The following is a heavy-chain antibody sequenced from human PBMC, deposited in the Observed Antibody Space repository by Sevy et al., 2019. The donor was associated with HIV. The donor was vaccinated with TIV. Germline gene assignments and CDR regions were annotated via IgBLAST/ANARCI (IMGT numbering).Heavy chain of an antibody. D-gene: IGHD6-25*01. Sequence: ASVKVSCKASGYTFTSYDINWVRQATGQGLEWMGWMNPNSGNTGYAQKFQGRVTMTRNTSIGTAYMELSSLRSEDTAVYYCARAGIAAGDAFDIWGQGTMVTVSS. V-gene: IGHV1-8*01. CDR2: MNPNSGNT. J-gene: IGHJ3*02. CDR1: GYTFTSYD. CDR3: ARAGIAAGDAFDI.